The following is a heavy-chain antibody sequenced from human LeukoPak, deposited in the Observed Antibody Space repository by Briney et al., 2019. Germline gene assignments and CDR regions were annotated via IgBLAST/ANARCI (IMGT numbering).Heavy chain of an antibody. CDR2: IYYSGST. V-gene: IGHV4-59*01. Sequence: SETLSLTCTVSGGSISSYYWSWIRQPPGKGLEWIGYIYYSGSTNYNPSLKSRVTISVDTSKNQFSLKLSSVTAADTAVYYCARGGSGYYCYYMDVWGKGTTVTISS. D-gene: IGHD6-19*01. J-gene: IGHJ6*03. CDR1: GGSISSYY. CDR3: ARGGSGYYCYYMDV.